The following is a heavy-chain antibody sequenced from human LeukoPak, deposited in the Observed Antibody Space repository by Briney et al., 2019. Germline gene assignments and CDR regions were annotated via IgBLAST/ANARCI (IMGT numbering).Heavy chain of an antibody. CDR1: GFTFSTYA. J-gene: IGHJ4*02. CDR3: AKDYRTYFYDSSGYLDY. V-gene: IGHV3-9*01. Sequence: PGGSLRLSCAASGFTFSTYAMHWVRQAPGKGLEWVSGISWNSGSIGYADSVKGRFTISRDNAKNSLYLQMNSLRAEDTALYYCAKDYRTYFYDSSGYLDYWGQGTLVTVSS. D-gene: IGHD3-22*01. CDR2: ISWNSGSI.